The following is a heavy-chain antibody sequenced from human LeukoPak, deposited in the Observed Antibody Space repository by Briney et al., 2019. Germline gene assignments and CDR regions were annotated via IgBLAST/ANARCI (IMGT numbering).Heavy chain of an antibody. CDR1: GFTFSSYA. J-gene: IGHJ4*02. V-gene: IGHV3-23*01. D-gene: IGHD2-15*01. CDR2: TSGSGGST. Sequence: GGSLRLSCAASGFTFSSYAMSWVRQAPGKGLEWVSATSGSGGSTYYADSVKGRFTISRDNSKNTLYLQMNSLRAEDTAVYYCAKDVGRYCSGGSCTPLYYWGQGTLVTVSS. CDR3: AKDVGRYCSGGSCTPLYY.